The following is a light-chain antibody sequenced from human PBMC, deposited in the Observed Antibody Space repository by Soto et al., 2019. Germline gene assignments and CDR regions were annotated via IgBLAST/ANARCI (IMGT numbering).Light chain of an antibody. Sequence: LGERATINCKSSQSIFYSSNNKNYLAWYQQRPGQPPRLLIYWASTRESGVPDRFSGSGSGTDFALTISSLQAEDVAVYYCQQYYSSPTWTFGQGTKVDIK. CDR1: QSIFYSSNNKNY. CDR2: WAS. V-gene: IGKV4-1*01. J-gene: IGKJ1*01. CDR3: QQYYSSPTWT.